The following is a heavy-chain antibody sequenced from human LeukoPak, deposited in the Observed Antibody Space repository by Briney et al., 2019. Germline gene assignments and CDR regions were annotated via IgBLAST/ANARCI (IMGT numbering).Heavy chain of an antibody. CDR1: VTNAW. D-gene: IGHD3-10*01. CDR2: IKTKNEGGPT. Sequence: PGESLRLSCAGSVTNAWMTWVRQAPGKGLEWVGRIKTKNEGGPTDYAAPAKGRFTISRDDSKSTLYLEMNSLKTEDTAVYYCTAVGYYGSGGAFDIWGQGTMVTVSS. J-gene: IGHJ3*02. CDR3: TAVGYYGSGGAFDI. V-gene: IGHV3-15*01.